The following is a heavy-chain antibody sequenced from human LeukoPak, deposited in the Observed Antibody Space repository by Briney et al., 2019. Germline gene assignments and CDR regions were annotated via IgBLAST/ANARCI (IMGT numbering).Heavy chain of an antibody. CDR3: AREGYTSGWYRL. V-gene: IGHV3-53*01. Sequence: PGGSLRLSCAASGFTFSSNYMSWVRQAPGKGLEWVSVIYSSGITYYADSVKGRFTISRDNSKNTLYLQMNSLRAEDTAVYYCAREGYTSGWYRLWGQGTLVTVSS. D-gene: IGHD6-19*01. J-gene: IGHJ4*02. CDR2: IYSSGIT. CDR1: GFTFSSNY.